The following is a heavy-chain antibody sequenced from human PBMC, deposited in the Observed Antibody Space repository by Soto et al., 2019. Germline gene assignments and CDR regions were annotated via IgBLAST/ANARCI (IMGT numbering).Heavy chain of an antibody. Sequence: QVQLVESGGGVVQPGTSLRLSCAASGLFFRNFGMHWVRRAPGKGLEWVAAISGDGNDKYYPDSMKGRFTISRDNFNKTLYLQLNSLRPEDTGVYHCVQGASTAHQPLDSWGQGVLVTVSS. J-gene: IGHJ4*02. CDR1: GLFFRNFG. D-gene: IGHD1-26*01. V-gene: IGHV3-30*03. CDR3: VQGASTAHQPLDS. CDR2: ISGDGNDK.